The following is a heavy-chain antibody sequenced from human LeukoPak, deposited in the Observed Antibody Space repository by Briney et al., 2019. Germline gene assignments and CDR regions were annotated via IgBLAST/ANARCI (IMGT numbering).Heavy chain of an antibody. CDR1: GFTFSNYG. Sequence: GGSLRLSCATSGFTFSNYGMKWVRQAPGKGLEWVSYISSSSGITKYYADSVKGRFTISRDNAKNSLFLQMNSLRAEDTAVYYCARDSSGWYYIDYWGQGTLVTVSS. D-gene: IGHD6-19*01. CDR3: ARDSSGWYYIDY. CDR2: ISSSSGITK. V-gene: IGHV3-48*03. J-gene: IGHJ4*02.